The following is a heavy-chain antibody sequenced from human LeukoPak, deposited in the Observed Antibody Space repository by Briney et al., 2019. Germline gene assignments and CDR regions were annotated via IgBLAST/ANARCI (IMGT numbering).Heavy chain of an antibody. CDR1: GFTFSSYA. CDR2: IKQDGSEK. D-gene: IGHD4-17*01. CDR3: ARRAGYGDYPSKVDY. V-gene: IGHV3-7*01. J-gene: IGHJ4*02. Sequence: GGSLRLSCAASGFTFSSYAMSWVRQAPGKGLEWVANIKQDGSEKYYVDSVKGRFTISRDNAKNSLYLQMNSLRAEDTAVYYCARRAGYGDYPSKVDYWGQGTLVTVSS.